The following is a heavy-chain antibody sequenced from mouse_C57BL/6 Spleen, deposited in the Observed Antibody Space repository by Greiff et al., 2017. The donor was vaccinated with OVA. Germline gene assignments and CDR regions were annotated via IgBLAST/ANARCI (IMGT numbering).Heavy chain of an antibody. V-gene: IGHV5-4*01. CDR3: ARYGLYYYAMDY. J-gene: IGHJ4*01. D-gene: IGHD1-1*02. CDR2: ISDGGSYT. CDR1: GFTFSSYA. Sequence: EVQGVESGGGLVKPGGSLKLSCAASGFTFSSYAMSWVRQTPEKRLEWVATISDGGSYTYYPDNVKGRFTISRDNAKNNLYLQMSHLKSEDTAMYYCARYGLYYYAMDYWGQGTSVTVSS.